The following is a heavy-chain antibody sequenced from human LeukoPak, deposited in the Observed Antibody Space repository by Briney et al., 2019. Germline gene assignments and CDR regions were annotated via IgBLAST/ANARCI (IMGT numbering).Heavy chain of an antibody. Sequence: GGSLRLSCIGSEVTFNKYAMHWLRQAPGKGLEWVSTITKSGDQTHYADSVRGLFTISRDIFKNTLYLQMNSLRAEDTAVYHCVKSAGKDGYRDVFDIWGQGTVVTVSS. V-gene: IGHV3-23*01. CDR1: EVTFNKYA. CDR3: VKSAGKDGYRDVFDI. D-gene: IGHD5-24*01. J-gene: IGHJ3*02. CDR2: ITKSGDQT.